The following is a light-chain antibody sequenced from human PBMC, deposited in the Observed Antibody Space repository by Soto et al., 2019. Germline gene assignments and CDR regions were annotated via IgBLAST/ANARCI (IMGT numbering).Light chain of an antibody. CDR3: QQYYNTPFT. CDR1: QSIDNT. CDR2: AAS. V-gene: IGKV1-NL1*01. J-gene: IGKJ4*01. Sequence: PLTQSPPTLSASVGDRVIITCRTSQSIDNTLDWYQQKPGKAPRLLIYAASTLHSGVPARFSASSSEPQFTLTIYSLQSEDIATYYCQQYYNTPFTFGAGTKVELK.